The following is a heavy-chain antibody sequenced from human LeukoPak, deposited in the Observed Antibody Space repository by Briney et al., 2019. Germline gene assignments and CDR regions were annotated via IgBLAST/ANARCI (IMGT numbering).Heavy chain of an antibody. CDR2: ISTRSAYI. Sequence: GGSLRLSCAASGFTFSSYTMNWVRQAPGKGLEWVSSISTRSAYIYYADSVKGRFTISRDNAKNSLYLQMNSLRAEDTAVYYCASSPPLDYDFWSGPASYYYYYMDVWGKGTTVTVSS. D-gene: IGHD3-3*01. CDR3: ASSPPLDYDFWSGPASYYYYYMDV. CDR1: GFTFSSYT. V-gene: IGHV3-21*01. J-gene: IGHJ6*03.